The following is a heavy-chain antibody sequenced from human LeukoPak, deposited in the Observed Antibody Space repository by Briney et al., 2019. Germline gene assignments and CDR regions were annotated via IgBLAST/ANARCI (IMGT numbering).Heavy chain of an antibody. CDR2: ITGSGGST. D-gene: IGHD6-19*01. V-gene: IGHV3-23*01. J-gene: IGHJ4*02. CDR1: GFTFSDYY. CDR3: AYHSIAVIGPYDY. Sequence: GGSLRLSCAASGFTFSDYYMSWVRQAPGKGLEWVSSITGSGGSTYYTDSVKGRFTISRDNSKTTLYLEMNSLRAEDTAVYYCAYHSIAVIGPYDYWGQGTLVTVSS.